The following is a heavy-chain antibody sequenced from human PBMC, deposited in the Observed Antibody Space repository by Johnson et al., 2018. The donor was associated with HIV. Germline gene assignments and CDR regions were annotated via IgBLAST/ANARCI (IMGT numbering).Heavy chain of an antibody. CDR1: GFTFSSYG. J-gene: IGHJ3*02. CDR3: AKDPTDFGADWAFEI. V-gene: IGHV3-30*02. D-gene: IGHD3-10*01. Sequence: QVQLVESGGGVVQPGGSLRLSCAASGFTFSSYGMHWVRQAPGKGLEWVAFIRYDGSNKYYVDSVKGRFTISRDNSKNTFYLQMNSLRGDDTAVYYCAKDPTDFGADWAFEIWGQGTMVTVSS. CDR2: IRYDGSNK.